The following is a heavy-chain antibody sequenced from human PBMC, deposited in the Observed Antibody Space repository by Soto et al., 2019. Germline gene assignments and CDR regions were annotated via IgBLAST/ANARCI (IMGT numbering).Heavy chain of an antibody. CDR3: ARGSSSPLSDAFDI. Sequence: SSETLSLTCAVYGGSFSGYYWSWIRQPPGKGLEWIGEINHSGSTNYNPSLKSRVTISVDTSKNQFSLKLSSVTAADTAVYYCARGSSSPLSDAFDIWGQGTMVTV. D-gene: IGHD6-6*01. CDR1: GGSFSGYY. J-gene: IGHJ3*02. CDR2: INHSGST. V-gene: IGHV4-34*01.